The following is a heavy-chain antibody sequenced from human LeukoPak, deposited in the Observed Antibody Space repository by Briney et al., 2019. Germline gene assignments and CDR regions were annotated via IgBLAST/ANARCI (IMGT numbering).Heavy chain of an antibody. CDR2: MNPNSGNT. CDR3: ARGVRQQLALRLLYYMDV. J-gene: IGHJ6*03. D-gene: IGHD6-13*01. CDR1: GYTFTSYD. V-gene: IGHV1-8*01. Sequence: GASVKVSCKASGYTFTSYDINWVRQATGQGLEWMGWMNPNSGNTGYAQKFQGRVTMTRNTSISTAHMELSRLRSEDTAVYYCARGVRQQLALRLLYYMDVWGKGTTVTISS.